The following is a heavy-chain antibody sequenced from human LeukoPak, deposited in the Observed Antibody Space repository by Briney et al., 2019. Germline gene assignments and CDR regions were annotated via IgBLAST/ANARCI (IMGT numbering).Heavy chain of an antibody. CDR3: AKDSSPEITMGAFDI. J-gene: IGHJ3*02. V-gene: IGHV3-7*03. CDR2: IKYDGSEI. Sequence: GGSLRLSCATSGFSFSTYWMNWVRQSPGKGLEWVAKIKYDGSEIYSVDSVKGRFTISRDNAKNSLYLQMNSLRVEDMALYYCAKDSSPEITMGAFDIWGQGTMVTVSS. D-gene: IGHD3-10*01. CDR1: GFSFSTYW.